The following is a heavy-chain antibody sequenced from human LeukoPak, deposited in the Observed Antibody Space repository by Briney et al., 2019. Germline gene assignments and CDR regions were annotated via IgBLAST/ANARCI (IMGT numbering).Heavy chain of an antibody. CDR3: AREGLRMVRGIIPKEAWGWFDP. V-gene: IGHV4-4*07. J-gene: IGHJ5*02. D-gene: IGHD3-10*01. Sequence: SETLSLTCTVSGGSISSYYWSWIRQPAGKGLEWIGRIYTSGSTNYNPSLKSRVTMSVDTSKNQFSLKLSSVTAADTAVYYCAREGLRMVRGIIPKEAWGWFDPWGQGTLVTVSS. CDR1: GGSISSYY. CDR2: IYTSGST.